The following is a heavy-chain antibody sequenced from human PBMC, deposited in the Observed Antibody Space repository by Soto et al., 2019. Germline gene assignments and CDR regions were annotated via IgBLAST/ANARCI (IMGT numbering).Heavy chain of an antibody. J-gene: IGHJ4*02. CDR2: ISYDRSNK. V-gene: IGHV3-30*03. CDR3: ARGGGLQSDYFDY. CDR1: GFTFSSYS. Sequence: GGSLRLSCAASGFTFSSYSMNWVRQAPGKGLEWVAFISYDRSNKYYADSVKGRFTISRDNSKNTLYLQMNSLRAEDTAVYYCARGGGLQSDYFDYWGQGTLVTVSS. D-gene: IGHD3-16*01.